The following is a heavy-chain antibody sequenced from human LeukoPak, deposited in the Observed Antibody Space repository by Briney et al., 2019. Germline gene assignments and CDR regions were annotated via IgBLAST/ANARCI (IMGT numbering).Heavy chain of an antibody. V-gene: IGHV4-61*01. CDR2: IYYSGST. CDR1: GGSVSSGSYY. J-gene: IGHJ5*02. D-gene: IGHD5-12*01. CDR3: ARVLSIVATVERWFDP. Sequence: KPSETLSLTCTVSGGSVSSGSYYWSWIRQPPGKGLEWIGYIYYSGSTNYNPSLKSRVTISVDTSKNQFSLKLSSVTAADTAVYYCARVLSIVATVERWFDPWGQGTLVTVSP.